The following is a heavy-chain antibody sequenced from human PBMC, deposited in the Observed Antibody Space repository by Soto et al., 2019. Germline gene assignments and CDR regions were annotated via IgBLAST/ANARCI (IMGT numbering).Heavy chain of an antibody. V-gene: IGHV3-33*01. J-gene: IGHJ6*02. CDR2: IWYDGSNK. CDR1: GFTFSSYG. D-gene: IGHD6-13*01. Sequence: PGGSLRLSCAASGFTFSSYGMHWVRQAPGKGLEWVAVIWYDGSNKYYADSVKGRFTISRDNSKNTLYLQMNSLRAEDTAVYYCAREKGVTGYSSSWHTAPYYYYGMDVWGQGTTVTVSS. CDR3: AREKGVTGYSSSWHTAPYYYYGMDV.